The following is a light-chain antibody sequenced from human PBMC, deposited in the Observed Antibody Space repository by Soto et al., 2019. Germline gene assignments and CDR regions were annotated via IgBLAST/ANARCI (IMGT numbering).Light chain of an antibody. CDR1: QSISSW. V-gene: IGKV1-5*01. J-gene: IGKJ1*01. CDR2: DVS. Sequence: DIRMNKSPSTLSASVGDRVTITCRASQSISSWFACYQQKPVKAPKLLIYDVSSLESGVPSRFSGSGSGTEISLTISSLQHDDFATYCCQQYSSCWTFGQGTKVDIK. CDR3: QQYSSCWT.